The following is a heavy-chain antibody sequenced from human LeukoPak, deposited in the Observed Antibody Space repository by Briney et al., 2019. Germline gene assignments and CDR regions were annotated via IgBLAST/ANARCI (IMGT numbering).Heavy chain of an antibody. CDR3: ARARFDP. Sequence: ASVKVSCKASGYTFHSYDFNWVRQPTGQGLEWMGLMNPGNGNTGYAPRSMGRVTMTRDTSMSTAYLQLSSLTSADTAVYYCARARFDPWGQGTQVIVSS. V-gene: IGHV1-8*01. CDR2: MNPGNGNT. CDR1: GYTFHSYD. J-gene: IGHJ5*02.